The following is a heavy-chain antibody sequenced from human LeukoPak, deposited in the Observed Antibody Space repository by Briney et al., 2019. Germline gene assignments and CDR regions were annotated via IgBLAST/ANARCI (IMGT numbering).Heavy chain of an antibody. V-gene: IGHV3-48*03. CDR2: ISSSGTII. CDR3: ARHSYAVAAPGWYLDL. CDR1: GFTFSSYD. Sequence: GGSLRLSCTASGFTFSSYDMNWVRQAPGKGLEWVSHISSSGTIIYYADSVKGRFTISRDNAKNSLYMQMNSLRADDTAVYYCARHSYAVAAPGWYLDLWGRGTLVTVSS. J-gene: IGHJ2*01. D-gene: IGHD6-19*01.